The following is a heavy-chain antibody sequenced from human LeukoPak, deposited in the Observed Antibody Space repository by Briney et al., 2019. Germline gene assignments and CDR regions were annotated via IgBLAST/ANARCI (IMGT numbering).Heavy chain of an antibody. CDR1: RFTFSSYS. J-gene: IGHJ4*02. V-gene: IGHV3-23*01. Sequence: PGGSLRLSCAASRFTFSSYSMGWVRQAPGKGLEWVSAITDSGGDTFYADSVKSRFTISRDNSKNTLYLQMNTLRAEDTAVYYCTKGARELDFWGQGALVTAST. D-gene: IGHD1-1*01. CDR3: TKGARELDF. CDR2: ITDSGGDT.